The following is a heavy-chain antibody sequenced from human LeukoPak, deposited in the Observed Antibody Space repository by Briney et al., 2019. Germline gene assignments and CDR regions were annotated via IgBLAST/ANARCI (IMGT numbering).Heavy chain of an antibody. J-gene: IGHJ5*02. D-gene: IGHD4-17*01. V-gene: IGHV4-39*07. CDR3: ARSPQGTATTANWLDP. CDR1: GGSISISNYY. CDR2: MSYSGRT. Sequence: PSETLSLTCTVSGGSISISNYYWGWIRQPPGKRLEWIGSMSYSGRTYYNPSLKTRVTVSLDTSKNQFSLNLISVTAADTAVYYCARSPQGTATTANWLDPWGQGTLVTVSS.